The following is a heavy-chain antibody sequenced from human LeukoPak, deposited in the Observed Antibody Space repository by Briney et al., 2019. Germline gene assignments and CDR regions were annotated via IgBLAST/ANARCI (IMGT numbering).Heavy chain of an antibody. CDR2: ISSSGSTI. J-gene: IGHJ4*02. CDR3: ARDRRGGIAARYYFDY. CDR1: GFTFSDYY. V-gene: IGHV3-11*01. Sequence: PGGSLRLSCAASGFTFSDYYMSWIRQAPGKGLEWVSYISSSGSTIYYADSVKGRFTISGDNAKNSLYLQMNSLRAEDTAVYYCARDRRGGIAARYYFDYWGQGTLVTVSS. D-gene: IGHD6-6*01.